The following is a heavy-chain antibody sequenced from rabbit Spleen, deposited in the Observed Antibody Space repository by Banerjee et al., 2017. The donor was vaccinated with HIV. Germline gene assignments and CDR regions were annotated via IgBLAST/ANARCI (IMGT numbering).Heavy chain of an antibody. J-gene: IGHJ6*01. V-gene: IGHV1S45*01. D-gene: IGHD4-1*01. CDR2: IDPIFGST. Sequence: QEQLKESGGGLVTPGGSLTLTCTASGFSLSSNAMCWVRQAPGKGLEWIGYIDPIFGSTDYASWVNGRFTFSKTSSTTVTLQVTSLTAADTATYFCARDLTDIIGWNFGWWGQGTLVTVS. CDR1: GFSLSSNA. CDR3: ARDLTDIIGWNFGW.